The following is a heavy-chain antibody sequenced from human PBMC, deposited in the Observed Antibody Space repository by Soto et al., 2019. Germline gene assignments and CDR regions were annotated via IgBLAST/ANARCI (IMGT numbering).Heavy chain of an antibody. V-gene: IGHV3-30-3*01. CDR3: ARDSLRRIAAAGYGMDV. Sequence: GGSLRLSCASSGCPFSSYAMHWVRQAPGKGLEWVAVISYDGSNKYYADSVKGRFTISRDNSKNTLYLQMNSLRAEDTAVYYCARDSLRRIAAAGYGMDVWGQGTTVTVSS. J-gene: IGHJ6*02. D-gene: IGHD6-13*01. CDR2: ISYDGSNK. CDR1: GCPFSSYA.